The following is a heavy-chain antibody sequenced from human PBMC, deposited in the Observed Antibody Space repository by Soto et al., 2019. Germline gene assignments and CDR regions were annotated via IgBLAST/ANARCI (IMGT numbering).Heavy chain of an antibody. D-gene: IGHD3-9*01. CDR2: ISGSGGGS. J-gene: IGHJ4*02. CDR3: AKDLLRGNICCYFDY. Sequence: EVQLLESGGGLVQPGGSLRLSCAASGFTFSNYAMSWVRQAPGKGLEWVSSISGSGGGSYYADSVKGRFTISRDNSQNTLHLQMNSLRAEDTAIYYCAKDLLRGNICCYFDYWGQGTLVTVSS. V-gene: IGHV3-23*01. CDR1: GFTFSNYA.